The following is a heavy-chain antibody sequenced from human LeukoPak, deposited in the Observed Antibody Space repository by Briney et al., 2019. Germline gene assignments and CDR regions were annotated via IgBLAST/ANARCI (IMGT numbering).Heavy chain of an antibody. CDR1: GGSISSSSYY. Sequence: SETLSLTCTVSGGSISSSSYYWGWIRQPPGKGLEWIGSIYYSGSTYYNPSLKSRVTISVDTSKNQFSLKLSSVTAADTAVYYCARTSCSGGSCSKPNWFDPWGQGTLVTVSS. CDR3: ARTSCSGGSCSKPNWFDP. D-gene: IGHD2-15*01. V-gene: IGHV4-39*07. J-gene: IGHJ5*02. CDR2: IYYSGST.